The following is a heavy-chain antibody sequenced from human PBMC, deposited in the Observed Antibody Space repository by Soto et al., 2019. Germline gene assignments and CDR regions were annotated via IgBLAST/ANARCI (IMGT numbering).Heavy chain of an antibody. Sequence: QVQLVQSGAEVKKPGSSVKVSCKASGGTFSSYAISWVRQAPGQGLEWMGGSIPIFGTANYAQKFQGRVTITADESTSTAYRELSSLRAEDTAVYYCARGEYSSPIYYYYGMDVWGQGTTVTVSS. CDR3: ARGEYSSPIYYYYGMDV. J-gene: IGHJ6*02. CDR2: SIPIFGTA. V-gene: IGHV1-69*12. D-gene: IGHD6-6*01. CDR1: GGTFSSYA.